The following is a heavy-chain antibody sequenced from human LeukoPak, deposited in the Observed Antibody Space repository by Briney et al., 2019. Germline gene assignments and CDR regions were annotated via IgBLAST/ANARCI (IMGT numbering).Heavy chain of an antibody. CDR3: AKDAQDGYNYAPYYFDY. Sequence: GGSPRLSCAASGFTFSSYAMSWVRQAPGKGLEWVSAISGSGGSTYYADSVKGRFTISRDNSKNTLYLQMNSLRAEDTAVYYCAKDAQDGYNYAPYYFDYWGQGTLVTVSS. CDR1: GFTFSSYA. D-gene: IGHD5-24*01. CDR2: ISGSGGST. V-gene: IGHV3-23*01. J-gene: IGHJ4*02.